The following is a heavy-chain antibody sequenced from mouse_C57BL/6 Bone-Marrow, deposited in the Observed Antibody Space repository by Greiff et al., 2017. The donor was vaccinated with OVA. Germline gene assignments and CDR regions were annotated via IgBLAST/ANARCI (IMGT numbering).Heavy chain of an antibody. J-gene: IGHJ2*01. D-gene: IGHD1-1*01. CDR3: ARWAAYYYGSSYFDY. V-gene: IGHV1-19*01. Sequence: EVQLQQSGPVLVKPGASVKMSCKASGYTFTDYYMNWVKQSHGKSLEWIGVINPYNGGTSYNQKFKGKANWTVEKSSNTTYMELNRLTSEDSAVYYCARWAAYYYGSSYFDYWGKGTTLTVSS. CDR1: GYTFTDYY. CDR2: INPYNGGT.